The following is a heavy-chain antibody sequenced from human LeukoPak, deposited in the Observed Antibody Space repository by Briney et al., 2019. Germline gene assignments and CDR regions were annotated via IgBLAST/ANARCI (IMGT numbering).Heavy chain of an antibody. Sequence: SETLSLTCTVSGGSMSSTSYYWGWIRQPPGKGLEWIGSIYYSGSTYYNPSLESRVTISIDTSKNLFSLKLDSLTPADTAVYYCARSATVTTGYFDYWGRGTLVAVSP. V-gene: IGHV4-39*07. D-gene: IGHD4-17*01. CDR3: ARSATVTTGYFDY. CDR2: IYYSGST. J-gene: IGHJ4*02. CDR1: GGSMSSTSYY.